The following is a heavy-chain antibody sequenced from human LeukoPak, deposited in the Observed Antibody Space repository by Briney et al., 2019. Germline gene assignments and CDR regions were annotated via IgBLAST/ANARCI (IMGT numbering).Heavy chain of an antibody. J-gene: IGHJ4*02. Sequence: SQTLSLTCAVSGGSISSGGYTWSWIRQPPGKGLEWIGYIYHSGSNYYHPSLKSRVTISVDRSKNQFSLKLSSVTAADTAVYYCARVSGYSGYDYWGQGTLVTVSS. D-gene: IGHD5-12*01. CDR2: IYHSGSN. CDR1: GGSISSGGYT. CDR3: ARVSGYSGYDY. V-gene: IGHV4-30-2*01.